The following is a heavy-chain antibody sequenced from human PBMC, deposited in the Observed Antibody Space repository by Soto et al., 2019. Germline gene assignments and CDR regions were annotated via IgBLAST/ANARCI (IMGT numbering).Heavy chain of an antibody. CDR2: INPNSGGT. V-gene: IGHV1-2*04. CDR1: GYTFTSYG. D-gene: IGHD3-3*01. CDR3: ARATSFDWFDP. Sequence: ASVKVSCKASGYTFTSYGISWVRQAPGQGLEWMGWINPNSGGTNYAQKFQGWVTMTRDTSISTAYMELSRLRSDDTAAYYCARATSFDWFDPWGQGTLVTVSS. J-gene: IGHJ5*02.